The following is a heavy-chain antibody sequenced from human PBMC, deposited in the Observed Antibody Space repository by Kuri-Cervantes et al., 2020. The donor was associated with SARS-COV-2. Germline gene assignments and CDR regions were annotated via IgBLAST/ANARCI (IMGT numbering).Heavy chain of an antibody. CDR1: GGSISSGGYS. CDR3: ARGGACSSTSCYYWFDP. Sequence: SETLSLTCAVSGGSISSGGYSWSWIRQPPGKGLEWIGYIYYSGSTNYNPSLKSRVTISVDTSKNQFSLKLSSVTAADTAVYYCARGGACSSTSCYYWFDPWGQGTLVTVSS. D-gene: IGHD2-2*01. CDR2: IYYSGST. V-gene: IGHV4-30-2*03. J-gene: IGHJ5*02.